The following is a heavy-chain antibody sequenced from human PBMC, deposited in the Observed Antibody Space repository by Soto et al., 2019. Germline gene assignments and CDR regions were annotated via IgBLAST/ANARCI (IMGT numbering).Heavy chain of an antibody. CDR2: IFHSGNT. CDR3: ANRPFFEWDAYYGLDV. CDR1: GGSITGSDW. D-gene: IGHD3-3*02. J-gene: IGHJ6*02. Sequence: QLQLQESGPGLVKPSETLSLTCVVSGGSITGSDWWTWVRQSPEKGLEWIGEIFHSGNTNYSPSLKIRIRISLNKTANQFSLKMNSVPAPDTGIYYCANRPFFEWDAYYGLDVGGPGTT. V-gene: IGHV4-4*02.